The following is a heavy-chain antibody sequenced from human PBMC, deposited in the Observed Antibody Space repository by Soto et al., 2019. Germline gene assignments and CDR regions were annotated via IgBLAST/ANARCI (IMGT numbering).Heavy chain of an antibody. CDR2: ISSSSSYI. CDR1: GFTFSSYS. CDR3: ARDVVAAAGTAGFFENWFDP. D-gene: IGHD6-13*01. Sequence: PGGSLRLSCAASGFTFSSYSMNWVRQAPGKGLEWVSSISSSSSYIYYADSVKGRFTISRDNAKNSLYLQMNSLRAEDTAVYYCARDVVAAAGTAGFFENWFDPWGQGTLVTVSS. J-gene: IGHJ5*02. V-gene: IGHV3-21*01.